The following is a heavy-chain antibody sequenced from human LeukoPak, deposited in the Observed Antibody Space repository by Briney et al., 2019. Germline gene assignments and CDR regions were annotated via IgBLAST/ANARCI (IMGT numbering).Heavy chain of an antibody. Sequence: PGGSLRLSCAASGFTFSSYGMHWVRQAPGKGLEWVAVISYDGSNKYYADSVKGRFTISRDNSKNTLYLQMNSLRAEDTAVYYCAKEGCSSTSCYADYWGQGTLVTVSS. D-gene: IGHD2-2*01. CDR1: GFTFSSYG. CDR3: AKEGCSSTSCYADY. V-gene: IGHV3-30*18. J-gene: IGHJ4*02. CDR2: ISYDGSNK.